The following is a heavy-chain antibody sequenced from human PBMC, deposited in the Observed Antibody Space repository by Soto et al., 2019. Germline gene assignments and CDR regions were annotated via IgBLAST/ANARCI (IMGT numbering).Heavy chain of an antibody. Sequence: GASVKVSCKASGYTFTSYGISCVRQAPGQGLEWMGWISAYNGNTNYAQKLQGRVTMTTDTSTSTAYMELRSLRSDDTAVYYCARVKERWPYNWFDPWXQGTLVTVSS. CDR2: ISAYNGNT. CDR3: ARVKERWPYNWFDP. V-gene: IGHV1-18*01. J-gene: IGHJ5*02. CDR1: GYTFTSYG. D-gene: IGHD4-17*01.